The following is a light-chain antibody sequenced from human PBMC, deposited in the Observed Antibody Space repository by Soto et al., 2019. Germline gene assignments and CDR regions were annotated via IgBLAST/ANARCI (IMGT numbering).Light chain of an antibody. J-gene: IGKJ4*01. CDR1: QGIGNY. CDR3: QKYDHAPLT. V-gene: IGKV1-27*01. CDR2: AAS. Sequence: DIQMTQSPSSLSASVGDRVTITCRASQGIGNYLAWYQQRPGKVPKLLIYAASTLQSGVPSRFSSSGSGPDFTLTISSPQPEDVATYYCQKYDHAPLTFGGGTKVEIK.